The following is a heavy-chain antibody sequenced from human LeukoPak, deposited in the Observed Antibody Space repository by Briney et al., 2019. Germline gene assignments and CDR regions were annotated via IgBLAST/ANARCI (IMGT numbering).Heavy chain of an antibody. CDR1: GFTFGDYA. CDR2: IRSKAYRGTT. D-gene: IGHD5-24*01. Sequence: GRSLRLSCTASGFTFGDYAMSWVRQAPGKGLEWVGFIRSKAYRGTTEYAASVKGRFTISRDDSKSIAYLQMNSLKTEDTAVYYCTESDGYWGQGTLVTVSS. CDR3: TESDGY. V-gene: IGHV3-49*04. J-gene: IGHJ4*02.